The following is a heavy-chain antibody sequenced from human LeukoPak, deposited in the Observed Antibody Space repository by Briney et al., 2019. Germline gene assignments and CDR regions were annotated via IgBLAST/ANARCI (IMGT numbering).Heavy chain of an antibody. D-gene: IGHD3-3*01. CDR1: GGSISSYY. Sequence: TETLSLTCTVSGGSISSYYWSWIRQPAGKGLEWIGRIYTSGSTNYNPSLKSRVTMSVDTSKNQFSLKLSSVTAADTAVYYCARAGDDFWSRTRNWFDPWGQGTLVTVSS. CDR2: IYTSGST. J-gene: IGHJ5*02. V-gene: IGHV4-4*07. CDR3: ARAGDDFWSRTRNWFDP.